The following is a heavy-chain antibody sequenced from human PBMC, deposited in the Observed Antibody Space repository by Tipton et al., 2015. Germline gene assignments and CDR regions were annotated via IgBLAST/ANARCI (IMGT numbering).Heavy chain of an antibody. V-gene: IGHV4-38-2*01. CDR3: ACQDYDSLTRDYQTVDY. D-gene: IGHD3-9*01. CDR2: ISHSGST. Sequence: TLSLTCAVSAYSISTDYYWGWIRQPPGKGLEWIGTISHSGSTYYNPSLKSRVTMSRDTSKNQFSLKRTSVTAADTAVYYCACQDYDSLTRDYQTVDYWGQGTLVTVSS. J-gene: IGHJ4*02. CDR1: AYSISTDYY.